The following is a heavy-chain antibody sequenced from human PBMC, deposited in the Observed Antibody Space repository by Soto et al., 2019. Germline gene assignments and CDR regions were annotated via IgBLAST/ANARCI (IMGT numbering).Heavy chain of an antibody. V-gene: IGHV2-5*02. CDR3: AHRAEAARPFDP. J-gene: IGHJ5*02. Sequence: QITLKESGPTLVKPTQTLTLTCTFSGFSLTTSGEGVGWIRQPPGKALEWLALIYWDDDKRYNPSLESRLTITKDTAKSQVVLTITNMDPVDTATYYCAHRAEAARPFDPWGQGTLVTVSS. CDR1: GFSLTTSGEG. CDR2: IYWDDDK. D-gene: IGHD6-6*01.